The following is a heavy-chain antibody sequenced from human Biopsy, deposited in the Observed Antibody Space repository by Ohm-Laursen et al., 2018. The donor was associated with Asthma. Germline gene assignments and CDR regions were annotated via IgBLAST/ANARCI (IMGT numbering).Heavy chain of an antibody. CDR1: GFAVSRDH. CDR2: IYSGGTS. Sequence: GSLRLSCAASGFAVSRDHMFWVRQAPGKGLEGVSVIYSGGTSHTADSVRGRFTISRDYSKNTLYLQMHSLRAEDTAVYYCARGDSSNWSHYYFDCWGQGTLVTVSS. J-gene: IGHJ4*02. CDR3: ARGDSSNWSHYYFDC. V-gene: IGHV3-53*01. D-gene: IGHD3-22*01.